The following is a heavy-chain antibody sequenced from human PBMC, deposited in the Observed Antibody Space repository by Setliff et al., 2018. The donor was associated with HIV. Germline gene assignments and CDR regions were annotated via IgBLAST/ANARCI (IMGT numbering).Heavy chain of an antibody. CDR3: EKAPPYYYYMDV. V-gene: IGHV3-33*03. J-gene: IGHJ6*03. CDR1: GFTFSSYG. CDR2: IWFDGSNK. Sequence: SCAASGFTFSSYGMXXVRQAPGEGLEWVAVIWFDGSNKYYADSVRGRFTISRDKSKNTLHLQMNSLRAEDTAVYYCEKAPPYYYYMDVWGKGTTVTVSS.